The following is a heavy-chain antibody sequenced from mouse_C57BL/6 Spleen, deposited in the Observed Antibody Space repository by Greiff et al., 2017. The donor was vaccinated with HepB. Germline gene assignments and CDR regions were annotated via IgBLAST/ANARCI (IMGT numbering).Heavy chain of an antibody. J-gene: IGHJ2*01. V-gene: IGHV3-1*01. CDR1: GYSITSGYD. Sequence: VQLQESGPGMVKPSQSLSLTCTVTGYSITSGYDWHWIRPFPGNKLEWMGYISYSGSTNYNPSLKSRISITHDTSKNHFFLKLNSVTTEDTATYYCARRGEVYFDYWGQGTTLTVSS. CDR2: ISYSGST. CDR3: ARRGEVYFDY.